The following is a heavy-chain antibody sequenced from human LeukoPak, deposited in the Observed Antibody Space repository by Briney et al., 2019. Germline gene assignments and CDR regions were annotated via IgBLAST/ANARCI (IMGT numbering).Heavy chain of an antibody. CDR3: ARSWELLAAFDI. V-gene: IGHV1-69*13. Sequence: GASVKVSCKASGGTFSSYAISWVRQAPGQGLEWMGGIIPIFGTANYAQKFQGRVTITADESTSTAYMGLSSLRSEDTAVYYCARSWELLAAFDIWGQGTMVTVSS. D-gene: IGHD1-26*01. CDR1: GGTFSSYA. CDR2: IIPIFGTA. J-gene: IGHJ3*02.